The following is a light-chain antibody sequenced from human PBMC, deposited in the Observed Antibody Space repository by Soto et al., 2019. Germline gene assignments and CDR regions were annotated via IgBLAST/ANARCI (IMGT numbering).Light chain of an antibody. Sequence: VLTQPPSVSGTPGQRVIISCSGSRSNIGSNSVNWYQQLPGTAPKLLIYINDQRPSGVPDRFSGSTSGTSVSLAISGLQSEDEADYYCASWDDRLKGYGFGTGTKV. CDR2: IND. J-gene: IGLJ1*01. V-gene: IGLV1-44*01. CDR3: ASWDDRLKGYG. CDR1: RSNIGSNS.